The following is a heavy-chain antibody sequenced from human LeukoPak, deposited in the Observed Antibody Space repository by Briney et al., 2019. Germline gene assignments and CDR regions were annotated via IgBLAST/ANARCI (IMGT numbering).Heavy chain of an antibody. CDR2: IYYSGST. Sequence: SETLSLTCNVSGVSMSDHYWSWIRQPPGKGLEWIGYIYYSGSTNYNPSLKSRVTISVDTSKNQFSLKLSSVTAADTAVYYCAREVGGVIHYWGQGTLVTVSS. CDR1: GVSMSDHY. J-gene: IGHJ4*02. CDR3: AREVGGVIHY. D-gene: IGHD3-16*02. V-gene: IGHV4-59*11.